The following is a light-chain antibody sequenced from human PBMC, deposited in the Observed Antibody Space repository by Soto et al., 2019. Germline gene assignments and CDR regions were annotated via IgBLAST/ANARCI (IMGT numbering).Light chain of an antibody. V-gene: IGKV3-20*01. CDR3: QQYGSSPPLT. CDR1: QSVSSS. J-gene: IGKJ4*01. Sequence: EIVLTQSPGTLSLSPGERATLSCRASQSVSSSLAWYQQKPGQAPRLLIYGASSRATGIPDRFSGSGSGTDFTLTISRLEPEDFAVYYCQQYGSSPPLTFSGGAKVEIK. CDR2: GAS.